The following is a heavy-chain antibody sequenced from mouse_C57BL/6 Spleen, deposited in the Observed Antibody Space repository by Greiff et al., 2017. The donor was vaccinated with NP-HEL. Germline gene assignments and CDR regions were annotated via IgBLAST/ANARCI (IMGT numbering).Heavy chain of an antibody. V-gene: IGHV1-22*01. J-gene: IGHJ2*01. CDR1: GYTFTDYN. CDR3: ASRGYYDYDYFDY. CDR2: INPNNGGT. D-gene: IGHD2-4*01. Sequence: EVKLQESGPEPVKPGASVKMSCKASGYTFTDYNMHWVKQSHGKSLEWIGYINPNNGGTSYNQKFKGKATLTVNKSSSTAYMELRSLTSEDSAVYYCASRGYYDYDYFDYWGQGTTLTVAS.